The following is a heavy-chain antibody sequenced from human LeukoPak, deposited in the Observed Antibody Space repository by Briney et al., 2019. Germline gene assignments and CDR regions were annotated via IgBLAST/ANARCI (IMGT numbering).Heavy chain of an antibody. D-gene: IGHD2-15*01. CDR3: ARGYCSGGSCYWFDP. Sequence: ASETLSLTCTVSGGSISSHYWSWIPQPPGKGLEWIGYVYYSGSTNYNPSLKSRLTISLDTSKNQFSLKLSSVTAADTAVYYCARGYCSGGSCYWFDPWGQGTLVTVSS. CDR1: GGSISSHY. CDR2: VYYSGST. V-gene: IGHV4-59*11. J-gene: IGHJ5*02.